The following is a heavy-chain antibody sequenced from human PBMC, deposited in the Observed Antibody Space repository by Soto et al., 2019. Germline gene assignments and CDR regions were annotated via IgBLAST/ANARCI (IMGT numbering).Heavy chain of an antibody. V-gene: IGHV4-59*01. J-gene: IGHJ4*02. CDR3: ARSPPGGSGDAADY. D-gene: IGHD3-16*01. CDR1: GGSISSYY. CDR2: IYYSGST. Sequence: QVQLQESGPGLVKPSETLSLTCTVSGGSISSYYWSWIRQPPGKGLEWIGYIYYSGSTNYNPSLKSRVPISVDTSNNQFSLRLSSVAAADTAVYYCARSPPGGSGDAADYWGQGTLVTVSS.